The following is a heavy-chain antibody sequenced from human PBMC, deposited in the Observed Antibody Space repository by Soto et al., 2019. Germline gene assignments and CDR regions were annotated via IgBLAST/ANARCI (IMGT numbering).Heavy chain of an antibody. CDR1: GFRFRSKA. CDR3: AKENGFQFVNFGASGFDY. V-gene: IGHV3-23*01. J-gene: IGHJ4*02. D-gene: IGHD6-6*01. CDR2: ISGSGSST. Sequence: EVQLLESGGGLVQPGGSLRLSGAASGFRFRSKAMSWVHQPPGKGLEWVSIISGSGSSTNYTDSLKGRFTISRDNSKNMVYLEMNYLRAEDTAVYYCAKENGFQFVNFGASGFDYWGQGSLVSVSS.